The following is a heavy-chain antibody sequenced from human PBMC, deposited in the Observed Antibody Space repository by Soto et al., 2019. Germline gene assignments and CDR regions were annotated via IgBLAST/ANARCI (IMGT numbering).Heavy chain of an antibody. V-gene: IGHV3-30-3*01. D-gene: IGHD2-2*02. Sequence: TGGSLRLSCAASGFTFSSYAMHWVRQAPGKGLEWVAVISYDGSNKYYADSVKGRFTISRDNSKNTLYLQMNSLRAEDTAVYYCARDHCSSTSCYSGYYYYYYGMDVWGQGTTVTVSS. CDR1: GFTFSSYA. CDR2: ISYDGSNK. CDR3: ARDHCSSTSCYSGYYYYYYGMDV. J-gene: IGHJ6*02.